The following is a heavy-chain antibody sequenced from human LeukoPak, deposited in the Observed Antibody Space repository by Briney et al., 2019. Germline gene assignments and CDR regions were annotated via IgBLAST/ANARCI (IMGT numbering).Heavy chain of an antibody. V-gene: IGHV4-61*02. CDR3: ASVSIAAAIINY. D-gene: IGHD6-13*01. CDR1: GGSISSGNYC. J-gene: IGHJ4*02. CDR2: IYTSGST. Sequence: SETLSLTCTVSGGSISSGNYCWSWIRQPAGKGLEWIGRIYTSGSTNYNPSLKSRVTISVDTSKNQFSLKLSSVTAADTAVYYCASVSIAAAIINYWGQGTLVTVSS.